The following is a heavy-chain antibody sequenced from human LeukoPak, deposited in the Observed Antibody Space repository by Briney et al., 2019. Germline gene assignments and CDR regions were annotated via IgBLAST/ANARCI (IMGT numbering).Heavy chain of an antibody. Sequence: GASVKVSCKASGGTFSSYAISWVRQAPGQGLEWMGGIIPIFGTANYAQKFQGRVTITADESTSTAYMELSSLRSEDTAVYYCARDATPARFDWLLLWEGPFDYWAREPWSPSPQ. CDR3: ARDATPARFDWLLLWEGPFDY. V-gene: IGHV1-69*13. J-gene: IGHJ4*02. CDR2: IIPIFGTA. CDR1: GGTFSSYA. D-gene: IGHD3-9*01.